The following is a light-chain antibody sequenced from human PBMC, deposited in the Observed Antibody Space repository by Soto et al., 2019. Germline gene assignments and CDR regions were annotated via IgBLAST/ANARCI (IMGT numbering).Light chain of an antibody. Sequence: QSVLAQPASVSGSPGQSITISCTGTSSDVGNYKYVSWYQQHPGKAPKLMIYEVSNRPSGVSNRFSGSKSGNTASLTISGLQAEDETDYYCFSYTGSYTGYVFGTGTKVTVL. CDR2: EVS. J-gene: IGLJ1*01. CDR3: FSYTGSYTGYV. CDR1: SSDVGNYKY. V-gene: IGLV2-14*01.